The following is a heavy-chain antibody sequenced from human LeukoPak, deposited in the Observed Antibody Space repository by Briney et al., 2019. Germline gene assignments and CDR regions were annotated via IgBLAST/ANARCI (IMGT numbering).Heavy chain of an antibody. Sequence: SETLSLTCAVYGGSFSGYYWSRIRQPPGKGLEWIGEINHSGSTKYNPSLKSRVTISVDTSKNQFSLKLSSVTAADTAVYYCAGARVRDDILTGRDAFDIWGQGTMVTVSS. CDR1: GGSFSGYY. CDR3: AGARVRDDILTGRDAFDI. CDR2: INHSGST. J-gene: IGHJ3*02. D-gene: IGHD3-9*01. V-gene: IGHV4-34*01.